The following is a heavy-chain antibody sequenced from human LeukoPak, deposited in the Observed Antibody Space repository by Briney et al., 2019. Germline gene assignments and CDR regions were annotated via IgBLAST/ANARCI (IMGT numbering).Heavy chain of an antibody. V-gene: IGHV1-2*02. Sequence: ASVKVSCKASGYTFIDYYMHRVRQAPGQGLEWMGWIDPKSGGTSYAQKFQDRVAMIRDTSISTAYMELTRLRSDDTAVYYCARAYSNGWYGSTDYWGQGTLVTVSS. CDR2: IDPKSGGT. D-gene: IGHD6-19*01. CDR1: GYTFIDYY. CDR3: ARAYSNGWYGSTDY. J-gene: IGHJ4*02.